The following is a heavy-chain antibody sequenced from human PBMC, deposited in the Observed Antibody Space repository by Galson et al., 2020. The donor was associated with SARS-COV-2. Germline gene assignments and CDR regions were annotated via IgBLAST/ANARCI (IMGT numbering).Heavy chain of an antibody. V-gene: IGHV4-34*01. D-gene: IGHD3-9*01. CDR2: IKHSGTT. Sequence: SETLSLTCAVYGGSFNGYCWSWIRQPPGKGLEWIGEIKHSGTTNYNPSPKSRITMSVDMSKNQFSLRLSSVTAADTAVYYCARAPDVDILTGDYADGFDFWGQGTMVTVSS. CDR1: GGSFNGYC. CDR3: ARAPDVDILTGDYADGFDF. J-gene: IGHJ3*01.